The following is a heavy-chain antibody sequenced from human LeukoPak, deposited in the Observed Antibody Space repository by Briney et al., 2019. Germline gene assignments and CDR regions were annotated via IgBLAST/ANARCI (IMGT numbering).Heavy chain of an antibody. Sequence: GRSLRLSCAASGFTFDDYAMHWVRQAPGKGLDWVSGISWNSGSIGYADSVKGRFTISRDNAKNSLYLQMNSLRAEDTALYYCALSLYSSSWYGPFDYWGQGTLVTVSS. V-gene: IGHV3-9*01. CDR2: ISWNSGSI. CDR3: ALSLYSSSWYGPFDY. J-gene: IGHJ4*02. D-gene: IGHD6-13*01. CDR1: GFTFDDYA.